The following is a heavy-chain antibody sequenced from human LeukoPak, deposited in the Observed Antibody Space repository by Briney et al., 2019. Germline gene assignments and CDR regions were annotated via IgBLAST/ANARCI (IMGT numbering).Heavy chain of an antibody. CDR3: ASLDY. CDR1: GFTFSSSW. J-gene: IGHJ4*02. CDR2: IKQDGSEK. Sequence: GGSLRLSCAASGFTFSSSWMNWVRQAPGKGLEWVANIKQDGSEKYYVDSVKGRFTISRDNAKNSLYLQINTLRAEDTAVYYCASLDYWGQGTLVTVSS. V-gene: IGHV3-7*01.